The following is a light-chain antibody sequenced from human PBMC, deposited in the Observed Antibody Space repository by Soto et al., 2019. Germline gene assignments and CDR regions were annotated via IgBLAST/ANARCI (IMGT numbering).Light chain of an antibody. CDR3: QQSYSTPRT. CDR1: QSISSY. J-gene: IGKJ1*01. Sequence: DIQMTQSPSSLSASVGDRVTITCRASQSISSYLNWYQQKPGKAPKLLIYAASSLQSGVSSRFSGSGSGTVFTLTISSLQPEDFATYYCQQSYSTPRTFGQGTKVEIK. CDR2: AAS. V-gene: IGKV1-39*01.